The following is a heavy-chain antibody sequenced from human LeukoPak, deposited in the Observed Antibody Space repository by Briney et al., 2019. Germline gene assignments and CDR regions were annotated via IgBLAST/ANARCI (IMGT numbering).Heavy chain of an antibody. D-gene: IGHD3-22*01. CDR3: AKKPVVLDTMIVVVIPYYFDY. CDR2: ISSSGSII. V-gene: IGHV3-48*01. J-gene: IGHJ4*02. CDR1: GFTFSSYS. Sequence: GGSLRLSCAASGFTFSSYSMNWIRQAPGEGLEWVSYISSSGSIIYYADSVKGRFTISRDNSKNTLYLQMNSVRAEDTAVYYCAKKPVVLDTMIVVVIPYYFDYWGQGTLVTVSS.